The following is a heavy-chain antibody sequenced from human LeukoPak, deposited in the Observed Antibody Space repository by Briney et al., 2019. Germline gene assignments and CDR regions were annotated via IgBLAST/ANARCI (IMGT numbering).Heavy chain of an antibody. CDR2: ISGSGDST. D-gene: IGHD3-10*01. CDR1: GFNFSTYA. V-gene: IGHV3-23*01. J-gene: IGHJ6*02. Sequence: GGSLRLSCTVSGFNFSTYAMTWVRQPPGKGLEWVSGISGSGDSTYYADSVKGRFTISRDNSKNTLFLQLKTLRDEDTAIYYCAKGESPQYMVRGVAHYYYAMDVWGQGTTATVSS. CDR3: AKGESPQYMVRGVAHYYYAMDV.